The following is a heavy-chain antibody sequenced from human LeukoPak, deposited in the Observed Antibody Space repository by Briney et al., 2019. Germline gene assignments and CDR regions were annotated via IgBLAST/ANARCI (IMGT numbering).Heavy chain of an antibody. CDR2: KYTSGRST. J-gene: IGHJ3*02. Sequence: SETLSLTCTVSGGSISSGSYYWSWIRQPAGKGLEWIGRKYTSGRSTNYHPSLKSRVTISLDTSKNQFSLNLSSVTAADTAVYYCARTPAGESDAFDIWGQGTMVTVSS. CDR1: GGSISSGSYY. D-gene: IGHD1-26*01. CDR3: ARTPAGESDAFDI. V-gene: IGHV4-61*02.